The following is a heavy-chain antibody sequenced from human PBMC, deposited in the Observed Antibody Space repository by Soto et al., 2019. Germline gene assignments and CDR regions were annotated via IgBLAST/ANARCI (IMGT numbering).Heavy chain of an antibody. CDR1: GFTLSSYA. J-gene: IGHJ3*02. D-gene: IGHD4-17*01. CDR3: ARVYADYLIDAFDI. Sequence: EAHLVESGGGLVQPGGSLRLSCAAFGFTLSSYAMDWVRQAPGKGLEWVSHISRSGSPIYYSSSVKGRFTISRDNAKNSVYLQMNSLRAEDTAIYYCARVYADYLIDAFDIWGQGTMVSVSS. CDR2: ISRSGSPI. V-gene: IGHV3-48*03.